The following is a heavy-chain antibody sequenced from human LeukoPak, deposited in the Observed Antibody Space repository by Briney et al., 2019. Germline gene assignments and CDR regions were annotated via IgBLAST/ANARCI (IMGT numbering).Heavy chain of an antibody. J-gene: IGHJ4*02. CDR2: ISSSGSTI. CDR3: AREREYDYLDY. Sequence: GGSLRLSCAASGFTFSDYYMSWIRQAPGKGLEWVSYISSSGSTIYYADSVKGRSTISRDNAKNSLYLQMNSLRAEDTAVYYCAREREYDYLDYWGQGTLVTVSS. D-gene: IGHD3-10*01. CDR1: GFTFSDYY. V-gene: IGHV3-11*01.